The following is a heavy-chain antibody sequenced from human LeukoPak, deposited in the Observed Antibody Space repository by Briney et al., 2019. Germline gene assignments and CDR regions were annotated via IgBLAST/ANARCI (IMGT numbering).Heavy chain of an antibody. CDR3: AGAEMATIAYYFDY. CDR2: ISSSSSYI. CDR1: GFTFSSYS. V-gene: IGHV3-21*01. Sequence: GGSLRLSCAASGFTFSSYSMNWVRQAPGKGLEWVSSISSSSSYIYYADSVKGRFTISRDNAKNSLYLQMNSLRAEDTAVYYCAGAEMATIAYYFDYWGQGTLVTVSS. J-gene: IGHJ4*02. D-gene: IGHD5-24*01.